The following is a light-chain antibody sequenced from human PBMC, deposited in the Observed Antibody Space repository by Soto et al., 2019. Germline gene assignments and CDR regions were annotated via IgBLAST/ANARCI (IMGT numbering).Light chain of an antibody. CDR1: SSNIGAGYD. CDR2: DDT. V-gene: IGLV1-40*01. Sequence: QSVLTQPPSVSGAPGQRVTISCTGSSSNIGAGYDVHWYQQLPGTAPKLLIYDDTNRPSGVPDRFSGSKSGTSASLAITGLQPEDEADYYCQSYDISLSGSVFGGGTKLTVL. CDR3: QSYDISLSGSV. J-gene: IGLJ3*02.